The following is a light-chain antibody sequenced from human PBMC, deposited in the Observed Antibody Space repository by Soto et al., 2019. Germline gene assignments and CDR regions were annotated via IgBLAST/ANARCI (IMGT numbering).Light chain of an antibody. J-gene: IGLJ3*02. CDR2: KVS. CDR1: SSDVGAYNY. V-gene: IGLV2-14*01. Sequence: QSALTQPASVSGSPGQSITISCTGTSSDVGAYNYVSWYQHHPGKAPQLLIYKVSNRPSGVSNRFSGSKSANTASLTISGLQAEDEAEYFCASFTSTNTLWVFDGGTKLTVL. CDR3: ASFTSTNTLWV.